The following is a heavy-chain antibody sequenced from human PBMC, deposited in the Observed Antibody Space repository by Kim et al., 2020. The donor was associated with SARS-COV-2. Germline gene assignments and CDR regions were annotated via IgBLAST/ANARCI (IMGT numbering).Heavy chain of an antibody. Sequence: SVKVSCKASGGTFSSYAISWVRQAPGQGLEWMGGIIPIFGTANYAQKLQGRVTITADESTSTAYMELSSLSSEDTAVYYCARAVDTAMAAYYYYGMDVWGQGTTVTVSS. V-gene: IGHV1-69*13. J-gene: IGHJ6*02. D-gene: IGHD5-18*01. CDR3: ARAVDTAMAAYYYYGMDV. CDR1: GGTFSSYA. CDR2: IIPIFGTA.